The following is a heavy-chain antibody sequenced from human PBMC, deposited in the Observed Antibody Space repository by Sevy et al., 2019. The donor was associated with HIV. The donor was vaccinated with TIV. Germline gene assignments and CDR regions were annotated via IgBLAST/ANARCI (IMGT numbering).Heavy chain of an antibody. CDR3: ATSLMPYCSGGSCYYFDY. CDR2: ISYDGSNK. CDR1: GFTFSSYG. V-gene: IGHV3-30*03. J-gene: IGHJ4*02. D-gene: IGHD2-15*01. Sequence: GGSLRLSCAASGFTFSSYGMHWVRQAPGKGLEWVAVISYDGSNKYYADSVKGRFTISRDNSKNTLYLQMNSLRAEDTAVYYCATSLMPYCSGGSCYYFDYWGQRTLVTVSS.